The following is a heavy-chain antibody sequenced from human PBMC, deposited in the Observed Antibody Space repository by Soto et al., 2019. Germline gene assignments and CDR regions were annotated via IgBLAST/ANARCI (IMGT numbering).Heavy chain of an antibody. CDR2: VYHTGTT. J-gene: IGHJ4*01. CDR3: ARVHVMVVAGSTFDY. CDR1: GSSISSGYY. Sequence: SETLSLTCAVSGSSISSGYYWGWIRQSPGKGLEWIGSVYHTGTTFYNPSLKSRITISVDTSNNQFSLKLTSVTAADTAVYYCARVHVMVVAGSTFDYWGHGTLVTVPS. D-gene: IGHD6-19*01. V-gene: IGHV4-38-2*01.